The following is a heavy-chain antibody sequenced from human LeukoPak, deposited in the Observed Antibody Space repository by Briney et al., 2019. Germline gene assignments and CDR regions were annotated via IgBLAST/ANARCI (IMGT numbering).Heavy chain of an antibody. Sequence: ASVKVSCKASGYTFTNYYMHWVRQAPGQGLEWMGIISPSGSGITYAQKFQGRVTMTRDTSTSTVYMELSSLRSDDTAVYFCAREAPAGTLFDDVTHFDYWGQGTLVTVSS. CDR1: GYTFTNYY. CDR2: ISPSGSGI. V-gene: IGHV1-46*01. D-gene: IGHD1-7*01. J-gene: IGHJ4*02. CDR3: AREAPAGTLFDDVTHFDY.